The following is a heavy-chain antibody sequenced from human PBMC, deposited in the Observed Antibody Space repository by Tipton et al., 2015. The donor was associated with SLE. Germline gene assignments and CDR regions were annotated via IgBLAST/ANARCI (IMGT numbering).Heavy chain of an antibody. J-gene: IGHJ5*02. V-gene: IGHV4-39*07. CDR1: GGSMSSSHDF. D-gene: IGHD3-10*01. Sequence: TLSLTCSVSGGSMSSSHDFWGWIRQPPGKGLQWIGTMFYGDSGSAYYSPSLKSRVTISLDTSKNQFSLKLNSVTAADTAVYYCARQLADYYGPGGKTWFDPWGQGSLVTVSS. CDR3: ARQLADYYGPGGKTWFDP. CDR2: MFYGDSGSA.